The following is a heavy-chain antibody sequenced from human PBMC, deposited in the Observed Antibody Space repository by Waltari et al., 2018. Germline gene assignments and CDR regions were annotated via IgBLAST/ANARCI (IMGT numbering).Heavy chain of an antibody. Sequence: EVQLVESGGGLVKPGGSLRLSCAASGFTFTNAWMSWVRQAPGKGLGWVARMRSKMDGETTDVAAPVKGRFTIARDDLKNTVYLQMNSLMTEDTAVYYCTADSSWTNYRTQTGFDLWGQGTLVTVSS. CDR2: MRSKMDGETT. CDR1: GFTFTNAW. V-gene: IGHV3-15*01. J-gene: IGHJ5*02. CDR3: TADSSWTNYRTQTGFDL. D-gene: IGHD4-4*01.